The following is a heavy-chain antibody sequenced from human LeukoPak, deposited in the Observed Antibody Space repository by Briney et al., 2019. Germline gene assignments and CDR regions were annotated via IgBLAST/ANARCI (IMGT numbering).Heavy chain of an antibody. CDR3: ARDYVAATSFDYFDY. CDR2: INSDGSST. V-gene: IGHV3-74*01. CDR1: GFTFSSYW. D-gene: IGHD2-15*01. Sequence: HPGGSLRLSCAASGFTFSSYWMHWVRQAPGKGLVWVSRINSDGSSTSYADSVKGRFTISRDNAKNTLYLQMNSLRAEDTAVYYCARDYVAATSFDYFDYWGQGTLVTVSS. J-gene: IGHJ4*02.